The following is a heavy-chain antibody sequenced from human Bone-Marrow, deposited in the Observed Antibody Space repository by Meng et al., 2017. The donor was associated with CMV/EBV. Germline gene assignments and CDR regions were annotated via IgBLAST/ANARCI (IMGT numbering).Heavy chain of an antibody. J-gene: IGHJ6*02. V-gene: IGHV3-9*03. Sequence: SLKISCAACGFTFSSYDMHWVRQAPGKGLEWVSGISWNSGSIGYADSVKGRFTISRDNAKNSLYLQMNSLRAEDMALYYCAKDIGRGGSSAKYYYYYGMDVWGQGTTVTVSS. CDR2: ISWNSGSI. CDR3: AKDIGRGGSSAKYYYYYGMDV. CDR1: GFTFSSYD. D-gene: IGHD2-15*01.